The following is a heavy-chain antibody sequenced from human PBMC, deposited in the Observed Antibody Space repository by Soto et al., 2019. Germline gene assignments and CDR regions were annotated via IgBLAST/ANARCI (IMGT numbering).Heavy chain of an antibody. CDR2: IKIKTDGETT. J-gene: IGHJ4*01. D-gene: IGHD1-1*01. CDR1: GFTFSNAW. Sequence: PGGSLRLSCAASGFTFSNAWMSWVRQASGKGLEWVGRIKIKTDGETTDYAAPVKGRFTISRDDSKNKLYLHMSSLQTEDTALYYCTTDFKGNRALEYWDHGTLVTVSS. V-gene: IGHV3-15*01. CDR3: TTDFKGNRALEY.